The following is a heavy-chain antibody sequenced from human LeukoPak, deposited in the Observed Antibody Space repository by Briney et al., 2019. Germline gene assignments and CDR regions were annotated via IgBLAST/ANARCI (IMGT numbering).Heavy chain of an antibody. CDR1: GFTFSSYG. CDR2: IWYDGSNK. J-gene: IGHJ6*02. Sequence: PGRSLRLSCAASGFTFSSYGMHWVRQAPGKGLEWVAVIWYDGSNKYYADSVKGRFTISRDNSKNTLYLQMNSLRAEDTAVYYCARGGYYYYYYGMDVWGQGTTVTVSS. V-gene: IGHV3-33*01. CDR3: ARGGYYYYYYGMDV.